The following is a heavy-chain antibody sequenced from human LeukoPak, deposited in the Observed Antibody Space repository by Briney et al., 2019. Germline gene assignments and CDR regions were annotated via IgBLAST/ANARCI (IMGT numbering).Heavy chain of an antibody. CDR3: ARDRYDILTGWALYGMDV. D-gene: IGHD3-9*01. CDR2: IYHSGST. V-gene: IGHV4-4*02. Sequence: SGPLSLTCAVSGGSISSSNWWSWVRQPPGKGLEWIGEIYHSGSTNYNPSLKSRVTISVDKSKNQLSLKLSSVTAADTAVYYCARDRYDILTGWALYGMDVWGKGTTVTVSS. J-gene: IGHJ6*04. CDR1: GGSISSSNW.